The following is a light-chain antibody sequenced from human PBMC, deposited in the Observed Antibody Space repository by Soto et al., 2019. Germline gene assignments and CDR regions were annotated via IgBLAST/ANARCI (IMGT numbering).Light chain of an antibody. CDR2: EVT. Sequence: QSVLTQPASVSGSPGQSITISCTGTSSDVGGYDYVSWYQQHPGKAPKFLIYEVTNRPSGVSHRFSGSKSGNTASLTISGVQDEDEDYYYCTTYTSSSTYVFGTGTKLTVL. V-gene: IGLV2-14*01. CDR1: SSDVGGYDY. CDR3: TTYTSSSTYV. J-gene: IGLJ1*01.